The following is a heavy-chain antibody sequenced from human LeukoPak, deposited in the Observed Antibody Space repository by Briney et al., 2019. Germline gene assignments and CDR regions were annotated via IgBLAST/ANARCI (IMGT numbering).Heavy chain of an antibody. Sequence: GGSLRLSCAASGFTFSSYGMHWVRQAPGKGLEWGAVISYDGSNKYYADSVTGRFTISRDNSKNTLYLQMNNLRAEDTAVYYCAKDSGPYSSGWSHFDYWGQGTLVTVSS. CDR2: ISYDGSNK. CDR1: GFTFSSYG. CDR3: AKDSGPYSSGWSHFDY. V-gene: IGHV3-30*18. D-gene: IGHD6-19*01. J-gene: IGHJ4*02.